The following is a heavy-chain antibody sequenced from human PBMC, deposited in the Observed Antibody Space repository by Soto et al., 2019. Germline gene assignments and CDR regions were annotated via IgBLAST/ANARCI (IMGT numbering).Heavy chain of an antibody. CDR1: GGSISSYY. V-gene: IGHV4-59*01. CDR2: IYYSGST. CDR3: ARVVTAPGMFDYYYYGMDV. D-gene: IGHD2-21*02. Sequence: SETLSLTCTVSGGSISSYYWSWIRQPPGKGLEWVGYIYYSGSTNYNPALKSRVTISVDTSKNQFSLKLSSVTAADTAVYYCARVVTAPGMFDYYYYGMDVWGQGTTVTVSS. J-gene: IGHJ6*02.